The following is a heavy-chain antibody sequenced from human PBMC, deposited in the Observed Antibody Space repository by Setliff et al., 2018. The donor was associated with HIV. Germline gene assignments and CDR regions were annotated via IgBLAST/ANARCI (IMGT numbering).Heavy chain of an antibody. V-gene: IGHV3-13*01. CDR2: IGTAGDT. J-gene: IGHJ4*02. D-gene: IGHD5-12*01. Sequence: GGSLRLSCAASGFTFSSYDMHWVRQATGKGLEWVSAIGTAGDTYYPGSVKGRFTISRDNAKNSLYLQMNSLRAEDTALYYCARDAGDNGYHLGLFDHWGQGTPVTVSS. CDR1: GFTFSSYD. CDR3: ARDAGDNGYHLGLFDH.